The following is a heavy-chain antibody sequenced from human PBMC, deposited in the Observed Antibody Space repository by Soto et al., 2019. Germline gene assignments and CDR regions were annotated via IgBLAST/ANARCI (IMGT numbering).Heavy chain of an antibody. D-gene: IGHD6-13*01. CDR3: ARNTISAAGADYYGLDV. CDR1: GFTFSDYY. J-gene: IGHJ6*02. CDR2: MSSSGVTV. Sequence: PGGALTLSCAGSGFTFSDYYMSWIRQAPGQGLEWVSYMSSSGVTVFYADSVKGRFTISRDNAKNSLYLQMYSLRAEDSAVYYCARNTISAAGADYYGLDVWGQVTTFPVSS. V-gene: IGHV3-11*01.